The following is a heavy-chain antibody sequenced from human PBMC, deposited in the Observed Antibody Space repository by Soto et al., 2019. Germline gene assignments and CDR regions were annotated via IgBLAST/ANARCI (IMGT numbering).Heavy chain of an antibody. J-gene: IGHJ4*02. CDR1: GYTFTIHD. CDR3: ARVSSIAARRAYDS. Sequence: QVQLVQSGAEVKKPGASVKVSCKASGYTFTIHDIHWVRQAPGQVLEWMAGLNPHSGKAAYAQRFQGRLTMTGNASTSTAYMELSGLRSEDTAMYYCARVSSIAARRAYDSWGQGTLVTVSS. CDR2: LNPHSGKA. D-gene: IGHD6-6*01. V-gene: IGHV1-8*01.